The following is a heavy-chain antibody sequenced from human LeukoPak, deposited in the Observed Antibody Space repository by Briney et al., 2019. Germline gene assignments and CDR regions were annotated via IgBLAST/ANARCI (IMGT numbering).Heavy chain of an antibody. CDR2: ISSSGSTI. J-gene: IGHJ4*02. D-gene: IGHD3-22*01. Sequence: PGGSLRLSCAASGFTFSSYEMNWVRQAPGKGLEWVSYISSSGSTIYYADSVKGRFTISRDNPKNTLYLQMNSLRAEDTAVYYCARTEHYSDRSGYYYFDYWGQGTLVTVSS. CDR3: ARTEHYSDRSGYYYFDY. V-gene: IGHV3-48*03. CDR1: GFTFSSYE.